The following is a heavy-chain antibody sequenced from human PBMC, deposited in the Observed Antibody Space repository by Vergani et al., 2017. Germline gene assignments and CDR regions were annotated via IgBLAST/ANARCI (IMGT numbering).Heavy chain of an antibody. J-gene: IGHJ5*02. Sequence: QVQLVQSGAEVKKPGASVKVSCKASGYTFTSYGISWVRQAPGQGLEWMGWISAYKGNTNYAQKLQGRVTMTTDTSTSTAYMELRSLRSDDTAVYYCARCEYSGSYYVWFDPWGQGTLVTVSS. CDR3: ARCEYSGSYYVWFDP. D-gene: IGHD1-26*01. CDR1: GYTFTSYG. V-gene: IGHV1-18*04. CDR2: ISAYKGNT.